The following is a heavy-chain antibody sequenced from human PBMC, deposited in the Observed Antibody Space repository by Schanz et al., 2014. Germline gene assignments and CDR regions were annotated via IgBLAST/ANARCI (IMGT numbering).Heavy chain of an antibody. Sequence: EVQLVESGGGLVQPGGSLRLSCAASGFTFSTYWMSWVRQAPGKGLEWVAYIKQDESERSYVDSVKGRFTISRDNAKNSLYLQMNSLRAEDTAVYYCARDKGGYYPFDYWGQGTLVTVSS. D-gene: IGHD3-3*01. V-gene: IGHV3-7*01. J-gene: IGHJ4*02. CDR2: IKQDESER. CDR3: ARDKGGYYPFDY. CDR1: GFTFSTYW.